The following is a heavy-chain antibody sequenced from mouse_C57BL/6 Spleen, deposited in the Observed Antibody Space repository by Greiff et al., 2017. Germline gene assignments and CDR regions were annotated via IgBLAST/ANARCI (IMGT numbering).Heavy chain of an antibody. CDR2: IDPSDSYT. Sequence: QVQLQQPGAELVMPGASVKLSCKASGYTFTSYWMHWVKQRPGQGLEWIGEIDPSDSYTNYNQKFKGKSTLTVDKSSSTAYMQLSSLTSEDSAVYYCARGGSNGPYAMDYWGQGTSVTVSS. CDR1: GYTFTSYW. J-gene: IGHJ4*01. V-gene: IGHV1-69*01. CDR3: ARGGSNGPYAMDY. D-gene: IGHD2-5*01.